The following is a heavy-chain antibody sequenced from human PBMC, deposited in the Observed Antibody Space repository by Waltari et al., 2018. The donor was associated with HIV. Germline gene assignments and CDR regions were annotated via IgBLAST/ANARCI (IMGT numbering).Heavy chain of an antibody. CDR1: GYTSSDNY. D-gene: IGHD3-16*01. CDR3: ARVPQGRLGELSTYYFDY. J-gene: IGHJ4*02. CDR2: IHPNSGGT. Sequence: QVQLVQSGAVVKKPGASVKVSCKTSGYTSSDNYIHWMRQAPGQGPEWMGWIHPNSGGTNYAQRFQDRVTLTRDTHISTVFMDLSRLASDDTAVYYCARVPQGRLGELSTYYFDYWGQGSLVIVSS. V-gene: IGHV1-2*02.